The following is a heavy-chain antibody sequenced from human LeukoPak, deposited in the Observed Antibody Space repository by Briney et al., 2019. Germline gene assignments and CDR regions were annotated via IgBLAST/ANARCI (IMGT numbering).Heavy chain of an antibody. D-gene: IGHD6-13*01. CDR1: GYTFTSYA. Sequence: ASMKVSCKASGYTFTSYAMNWVRQAPGQGLEWMGWINTNTRNPAYAQGFTGRFVFSLDTSVSTAYLQISSLKAEDTAVYYCARAWQQLAPGYFDLWGRGTLVTVSS. J-gene: IGHJ2*01. CDR3: ARAWQQLAPGYFDL. V-gene: IGHV7-4-1*02. CDR2: INTNTRNP.